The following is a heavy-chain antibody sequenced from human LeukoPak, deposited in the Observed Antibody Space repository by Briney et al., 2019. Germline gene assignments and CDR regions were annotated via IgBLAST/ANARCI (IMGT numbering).Heavy chain of an antibody. J-gene: IGHJ5*02. CDR1: GGSISSFY. V-gene: IGHV4-59*01. D-gene: IGHD3-10*01. CDR2: ISYTWST. CDR3: ARSRQASGLFSS. Sequence: SETLSLTCTVSGGSISSFYWSWIRLPPGKGLEWIGYISYTWSTNYHPSFKSRVTMSIDTSKNQFSLNLTSVTAADTAVYYCARSRQASGLFSSWGQGTLVVVSS.